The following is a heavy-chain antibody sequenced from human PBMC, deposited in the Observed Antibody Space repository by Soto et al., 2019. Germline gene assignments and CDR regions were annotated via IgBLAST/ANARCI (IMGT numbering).Heavy chain of an antibody. D-gene: IGHD3-10*01. J-gene: IGHJ6*02. CDR1: GYTFTTHV. Sequence: SVKVSCKASGYTFTTHVMHWVRQAPGQRLEWMGGVNPIYGKANYAQKFQDRVTITADESTSTAYMELSSLRSEDTAVYYCARDSSGYYYGMDVWGQGTTVTVSS. CDR2: VNPIYGKA. CDR3: ARDSSGYYYGMDV. V-gene: IGHV1-69*13.